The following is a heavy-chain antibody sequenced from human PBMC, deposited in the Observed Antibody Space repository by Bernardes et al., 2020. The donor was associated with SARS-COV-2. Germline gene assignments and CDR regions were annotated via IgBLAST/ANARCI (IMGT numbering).Heavy chain of an antibody. J-gene: IGHJ6*02. V-gene: IGHV1-18*01. D-gene: IGHD3-10*01. CDR3: ARDFGSPVDFYYGMDV. CDR2: ISTYNGNT. CDR1: GYTFTSYG. Sequence: ASVKVSCKASGYTFTSYGITWVRQAPGQGLEWVGWISTYNGNTRYAQNLQGRVSMTTDSSTSTAYMELWSLRSDDTAIYYCARDFGSPVDFYYGMDVWGQGTTVTVSS.